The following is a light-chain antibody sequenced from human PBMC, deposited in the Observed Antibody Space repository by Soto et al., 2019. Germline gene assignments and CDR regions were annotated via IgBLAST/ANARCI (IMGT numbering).Light chain of an antibody. J-gene: IGLJ2*01. CDR2: QDS. CDR1: KLGDKY. Sequence: SYELTQPPSVSVSPGQTASITCSGDKLGDKYACWYQQKPGQSPVLVICQDSKRPSGIPERFSGSNSGNTATLTISGTQAMGEADYYCQAWDSSTANVVFGGGTKLTVL. V-gene: IGLV3-1*01. CDR3: QAWDSSTANVV.